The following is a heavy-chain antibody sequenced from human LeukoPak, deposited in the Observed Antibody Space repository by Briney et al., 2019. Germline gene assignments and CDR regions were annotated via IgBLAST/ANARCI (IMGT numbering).Heavy chain of an antibody. CDR3: ARVEYTLLEWFKESAEYFQH. J-gene: IGHJ1*01. V-gene: IGHV3-74*01. Sequence: GGSLRLSCAASGFTFSSYWMHWVRQAPGKGLVWVSRINSDGSSTSYADSVKGRFTISRDNAKNTLYLLMNSLRAEDTAVYYCARVEYTLLEWFKESAEYFQHWGQGTLVTVSS. D-gene: IGHD3-3*01. CDR2: INSDGSST. CDR1: GFTFSSYW.